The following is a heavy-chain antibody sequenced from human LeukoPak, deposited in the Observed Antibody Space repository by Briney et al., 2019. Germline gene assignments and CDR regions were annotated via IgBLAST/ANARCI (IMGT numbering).Heavy chain of an antibody. CDR2: IKPDGSQI. Sequence: PGGSLRLSCAASGFTFSTYWMTWVRQAPGKGLEWAANIKPDGSQIYYVDSVKGRFTISRDNAKNSLYLQMNSLRAEDTAVYYSARDLTWETYWGQGTFVTVSS. J-gene: IGHJ4*02. CDR3: ARDLTWETY. CDR1: GFTFSTYW. D-gene: IGHD1-26*01. V-gene: IGHV3-7*01.